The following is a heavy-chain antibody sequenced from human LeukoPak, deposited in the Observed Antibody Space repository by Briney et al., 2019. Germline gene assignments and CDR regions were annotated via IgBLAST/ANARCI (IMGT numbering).Heavy chain of an antibody. Sequence: KASETLSLTCTVSGGSISSSSYYWGWIRQPPGKGLEWIGSIYYSGSTYYNPSLKSRVTISVDTSKNQFSLKLSSVTAADTAVYYCARTLTGDYWGQGTLVTVSS. V-gene: IGHV4-39*01. D-gene: IGHD1-14*01. CDR3: ARTLTGDY. CDR1: GGSISSSSYY. CDR2: IYYSGST. J-gene: IGHJ4*02.